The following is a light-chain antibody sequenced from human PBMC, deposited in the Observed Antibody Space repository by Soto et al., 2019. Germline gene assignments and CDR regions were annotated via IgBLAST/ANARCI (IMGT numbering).Light chain of an antibody. V-gene: IGKV3-20*01. Sequence: EIVLTQSPGTLSLSPGEIATLSCRASQSVSSSYLAWYQQKPGQAPSLLIYGASSSATSIPERFSGSGSGTDFTLTISRLEPEDFAVYYCQQYGSSGYTFGQGTKLEIK. CDR2: GAS. CDR1: QSVSSSY. CDR3: QQYGSSGYT. J-gene: IGKJ2*01.